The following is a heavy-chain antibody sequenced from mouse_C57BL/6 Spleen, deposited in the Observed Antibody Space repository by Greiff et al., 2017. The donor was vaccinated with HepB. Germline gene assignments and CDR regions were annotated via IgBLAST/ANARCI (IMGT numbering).Heavy chain of an antibody. J-gene: IGHJ3*01. CDR2: INPNNGGT. CDR1: GYTFTDYY. D-gene: IGHD1-1*01. Sequence: EVQLQQSGPELVKPGASVKISCKASGYTFTDYYMNWVKQSHGKSLEWIGDINPNNGGTSYNQKFKGKATLTVDKSSSTAYMELRSLTSEDSAVYNCARATTVVAKGPAWFAYWGQGTLVTVSA. V-gene: IGHV1-26*01. CDR3: ARATTVVAKGPAWFAY.